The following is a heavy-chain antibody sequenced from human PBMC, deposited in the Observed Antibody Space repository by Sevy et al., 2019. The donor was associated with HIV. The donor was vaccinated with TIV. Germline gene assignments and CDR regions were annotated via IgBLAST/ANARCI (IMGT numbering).Heavy chain of an antibody. J-gene: IGHJ4*02. CDR1: GFTFSSYA. Sequence: GGSLRLSCAASGFTFSSYAMHWVRQAPGKGLEWVAVISYDGSNKCYADSVKGRFTISRDNSKNTLYLQMNSLRAEDTAVYYCARGRGPLYYDSSGSLAYYFDYWGQGTLVTVSS. D-gene: IGHD3-22*01. CDR3: ARGRGPLYYDSSGSLAYYFDY. V-gene: IGHV3-30-3*01. CDR2: ISYDGSNK.